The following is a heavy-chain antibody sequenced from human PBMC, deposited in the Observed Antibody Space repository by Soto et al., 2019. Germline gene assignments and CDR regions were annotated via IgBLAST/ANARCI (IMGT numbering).Heavy chain of an antibody. D-gene: IGHD5-18*01. CDR2: ISYDGSNK. Sequence: GGSLRLSCAASGFTFSSYAMHWVRQAPGKGLEWVAVISYDGSNKYYADSVKGRFTISRDNSKNSLYLQMNSLRDEDTAVYYCARDSAMTDAFDIWGQGTMVTVSS. CDR1: GFTFSSYA. J-gene: IGHJ3*02. CDR3: ARDSAMTDAFDI. V-gene: IGHV3-30-3*01.